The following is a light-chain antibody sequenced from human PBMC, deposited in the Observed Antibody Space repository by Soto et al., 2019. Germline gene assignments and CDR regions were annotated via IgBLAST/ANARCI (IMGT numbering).Light chain of an antibody. J-gene: IGLJ1*01. CDR3: GSYTSSSSYV. CDR2: DVS. Sequence: QSALTQPASVSGSPGQSSTISCTGTSSDVGGYNSVSWYQQYPGKAPKLMIHDVSNRPSGVSNRFSGSKSGNTASLTISGLQAEDEADYYCGSYTSSSSYVFGSGTKVTVL. CDR1: SSDVGGYNS. V-gene: IGLV2-14*01.